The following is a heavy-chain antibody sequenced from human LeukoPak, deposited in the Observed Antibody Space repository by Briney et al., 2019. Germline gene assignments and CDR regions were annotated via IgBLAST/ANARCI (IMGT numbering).Heavy chain of an antibody. CDR3: ARSEQLGRMKWFDP. V-gene: IGHV4-59*08. D-gene: IGHD6-6*01. CDR2: MYYSGST. Sequence: PSETLSLTCTVSGGSISSHYWSWIRQPPGKGLEWIGYMYYSGSTNYNPSLKSRVTISVDTSKNQFSLKLSSVTAADTAVYYCARSEQLGRMKWFDPWRQGTLVTVSS. CDR1: GGSISSHY. J-gene: IGHJ5*02.